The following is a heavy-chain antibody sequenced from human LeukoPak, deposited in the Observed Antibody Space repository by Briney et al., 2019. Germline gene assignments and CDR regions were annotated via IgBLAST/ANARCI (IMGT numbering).Heavy chain of an antibody. V-gene: IGHV4-59*12. CDR3: AVIGQDAFEI. J-gene: IGHJ3*02. Sequence: SETLSLTCTVSGGSISSYSWSWIRQPPGKGLEWIGYIYYSGSTNYNPSLKSRVTISVDTSKNQFSLKLTSVTAADTAVYYGAVIGQDAFEIWGQRTMVTVSS. CDR2: IYYSGST. CDR1: GGSISSYS.